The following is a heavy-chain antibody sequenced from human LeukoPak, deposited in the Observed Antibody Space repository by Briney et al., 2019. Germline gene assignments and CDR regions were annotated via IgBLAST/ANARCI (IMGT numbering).Heavy chain of an antibody. CDR3: AKSGIWFGELLSHFDY. V-gene: IGHV3-23*01. D-gene: IGHD3-10*01. CDR1: GFTFSSYA. Sequence: GGSLRLSCAASGFTFSSYAMSWVRQAPGKGLEWVSAISGSGGSTDYADSVKGRFTISRDNSKNTLYLQMNSLRAEDTAVYYCAKSGIWFGELLSHFDYWGQGTLSPSPQ. CDR2: ISGSGGST. J-gene: IGHJ4*02.